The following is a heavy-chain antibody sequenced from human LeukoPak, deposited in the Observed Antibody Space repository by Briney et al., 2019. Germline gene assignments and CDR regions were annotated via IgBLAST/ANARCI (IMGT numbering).Heavy chain of an antibody. CDR3: ARAVITMVRGVNLNWFDP. J-gene: IGHJ5*02. CDR2: INPSGGST. V-gene: IGHV1-46*01. Sequence: ASVKVSCKASGYIFTRYYMHWVRQAPGQGLEWMGIINPSGGSTSYAQKFQGRVTMTRDTSTSTVYMELNSLRSEDTAVYYCARAVITMVRGVNLNWFDPWGQGPLVTVSS. D-gene: IGHD3-10*01. CDR1: GYIFTRYY.